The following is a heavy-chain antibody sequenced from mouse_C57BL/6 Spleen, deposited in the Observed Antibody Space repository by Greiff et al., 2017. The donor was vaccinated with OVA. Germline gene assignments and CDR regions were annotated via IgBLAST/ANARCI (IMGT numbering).Heavy chain of an antibody. J-gene: IGHJ3*01. CDR1: GYTFTSYW. CDR2: IDPSDSYT. Sequence: QVQLQQPGAELVKPGASVKLSCKASGYTFTSYWMQWVKQRPGQGLEWIGEIDPSDSYTNYNQKFKGKATLTVDTSSSTAYMQLSSLTSEDSAVYYCARLYGNYEWFAYWGQGTLVTVSA. D-gene: IGHD2-1*01. CDR3: ARLYGNYEWFAY. V-gene: IGHV1-50*01.